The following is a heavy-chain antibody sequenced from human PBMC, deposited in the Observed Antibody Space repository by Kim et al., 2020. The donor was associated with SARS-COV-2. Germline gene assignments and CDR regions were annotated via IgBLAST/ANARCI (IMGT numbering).Heavy chain of an antibody. CDR2: IYYSGST. J-gene: IGHJ5*02. CDR1: GGSISSSSYY. V-gene: IGHV4-39*01. D-gene: IGHD5-12*01. Sequence: SETLSLTCTVSGGSISSSSYYWGWIRQPPGKGLEWIGSIYYSGSTYYNPSLKSRVTISVDTSKNQFSLKLSSVTAADTAVYYCAREVATQPGWFDPWGQGTLVTVSS. CDR3: AREVATQPGWFDP.